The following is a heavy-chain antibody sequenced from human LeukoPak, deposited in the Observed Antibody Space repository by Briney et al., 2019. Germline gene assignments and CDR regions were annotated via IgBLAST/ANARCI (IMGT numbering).Heavy chain of an antibody. V-gene: IGHV1-46*01. D-gene: IGHD3-3*01. Sequence: ASVKVSCKASGYTFTGYYMHWVRQAPGQGREWMGIINPSGGSTSYAQKFQGRVTMTRDTSTSTVYMELSSLRSEDTAVYYCARDLTIFGSRAPKNWFDPWGQGTLVTVSS. CDR1: GYTFTGYY. CDR3: ARDLTIFGSRAPKNWFDP. J-gene: IGHJ5*02. CDR2: INPSGGST.